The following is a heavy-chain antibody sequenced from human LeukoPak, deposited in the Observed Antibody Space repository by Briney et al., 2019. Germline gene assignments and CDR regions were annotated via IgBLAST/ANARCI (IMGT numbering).Heavy chain of an antibody. Sequence: AGGSLRLSCAASGFTFSNYWMTWVRQAPGKGLEWVANIKQDGSEKYYVDSVKGRFTISRDNTKNTLYLQMNSLRAEDTAVYYCASCVAVPGLPDYWGQGTLVTVSS. D-gene: IGHD6-19*01. CDR3: ASCVAVPGLPDY. CDR1: GFTFSNYW. CDR2: IKQDGSEK. V-gene: IGHV3-7*02. J-gene: IGHJ4*02.